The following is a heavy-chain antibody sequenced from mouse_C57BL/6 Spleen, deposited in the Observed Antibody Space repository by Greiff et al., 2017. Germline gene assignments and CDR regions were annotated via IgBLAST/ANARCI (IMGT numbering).Heavy chain of an antibody. CDR2: IDPSDSYT. CDR1: GYTFTSYW. J-gene: IGHJ4*01. D-gene: IGHD4-1*01. CDR3: ANETETSAMDY. Sequence: VQLQQPGAELVRPGTSVKLSCKASGYTFTSYWMHWVKQRPGQGLEWIGVIDPSDSYTNYNQKFKGKATLTVDTSSSTAYMQLSSLTSEDSADDYSANETETSAMDYWGQGTSVTVSS. V-gene: IGHV1-59*01.